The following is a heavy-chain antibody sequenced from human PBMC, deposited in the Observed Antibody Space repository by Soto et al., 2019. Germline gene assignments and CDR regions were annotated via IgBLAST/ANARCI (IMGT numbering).Heavy chain of an antibody. D-gene: IGHD3-10*01. CDR1: GFTFSSYA. CDR3: ARDRDVLLWFGDRYYGMDV. J-gene: IGHJ6*02. Sequence: GGSLRLSCAASGFTFSSYAMHWVRQAPGKGLEWVAVISYDGSNKYYADSVKGRFTISRDNSKNTLYLQMNSLRAEDTAVYYCARDRDVLLWFGDRYYGMDVWGQGTTVTVSS. V-gene: IGHV3-30-3*01. CDR2: ISYDGSNK.